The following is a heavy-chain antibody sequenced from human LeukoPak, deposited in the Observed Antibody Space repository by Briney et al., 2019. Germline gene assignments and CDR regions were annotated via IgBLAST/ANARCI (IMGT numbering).Heavy chain of an antibody. CDR1: GFTSSSYG. V-gene: IGHV3-30*18. J-gene: IGHJ4*02. D-gene: IGHD1-7*01. CDR3: AKSQGNYYFEY. Sequence: PPGRSLRLSCAASGFTSSSYGMHWVRQAPGKGLEWVAVISYDGSNKYYADSVKGRFTISRDNSKNTLYLQMNSLGAEDTAVFYCAKSQGNYYFEYWGQGTLVTVSS. CDR2: ISYDGSNK.